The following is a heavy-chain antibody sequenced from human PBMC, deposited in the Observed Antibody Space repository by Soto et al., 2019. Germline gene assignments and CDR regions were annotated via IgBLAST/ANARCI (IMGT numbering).Heavy chain of an antibody. D-gene: IGHD5-12*01. J-gene: IGHJ6*02. V-gene: IGHV1-8*01. CDR1: GYTFTSYD. CDR2: MNPNSGNT. CDR3: ARIRYSGYGYYGMDV. Sequence: ASVQVSCKDSGYTFTSYDINWVRQATGQGLEWMGWMNPNSGNTGYAQKFQGRVTMTRNTSISTAYMELSSLRSEDTAVYYCARIRYSGYGYYGMDVWGQGTTVTVSS.